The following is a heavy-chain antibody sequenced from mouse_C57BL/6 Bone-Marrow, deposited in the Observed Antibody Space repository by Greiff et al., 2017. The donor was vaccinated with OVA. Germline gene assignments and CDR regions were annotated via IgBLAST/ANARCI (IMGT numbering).Heavy chain of an antibody. CDR1: GYTFTSYW. V-gene: IGHV1-69*01. CDR2: IDPSDSYT. CDR3: ARSYYSNYYYAMDY. D-gene: IGHD2-5*01. J-gene: IGHJ4*01. Sequence: VQLQQSGAELVMPGASVKLSCKASGYTFTSYWMHWVKQRPGQGLEWIGEIDPSDSYTNYNQKFKGKSTLTVDKSSSTAYMQLSSLTSEDSAVYYCARSYYSNYYYAMDYWGQGTSVTVSS.